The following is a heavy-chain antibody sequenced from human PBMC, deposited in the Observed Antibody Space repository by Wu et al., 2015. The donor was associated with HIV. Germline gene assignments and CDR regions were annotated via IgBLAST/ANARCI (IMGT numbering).Heavy chain of an antibody. V-gene: IGHV1-2*02. D-gene: IGHD5-24*01. CDR3: ARAVATSKDGYTVDNAFDI. J-gene: IGHJ3*02. CDR2: ISPDSGGT. CDR1: GYSFTAYY. Sequence: QVQLAQSGSEVKKPGASVKVSCKTSGYSFTAYYIHWVRQAPGQGLEWMGWISPDSGGTHYAQKFRGRITVTTDESTNTAYMELRSLTSEDTAVYYCARAVATSKDGYTVDNAFDIWAKGQWSPSLQ.